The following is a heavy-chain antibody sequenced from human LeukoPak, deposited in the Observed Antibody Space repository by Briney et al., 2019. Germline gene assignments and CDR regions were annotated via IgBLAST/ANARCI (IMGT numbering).Heavy chain of an antibody. D-gene: IGHD3-16*02. CDR1: GYTFTSYG. CDR3: ARVRIYDYVWGSYRTDAFDI. Sequence: ASVKVSCKASGYTFTSYGISWMRQAPGQGLEWMGWISAYNGNTNYAQKLQSRVTMTTDTSTSTAYMELRSLRSDDTAVYYCARVRIYDYVWGSYRTDAFDIWGQGTMVTVSS. J-gene: IGHJ3*02. CDR2: ISAYNGNT. V-gene: IGHV1-18*01.